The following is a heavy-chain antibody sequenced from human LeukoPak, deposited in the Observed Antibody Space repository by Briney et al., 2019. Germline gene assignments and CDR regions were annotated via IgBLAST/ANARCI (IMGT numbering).Heavy chain of an antibody. Sequence: GGSLRLSCAASGFTFSSYSMNWVRQAPGKGLEWVSSIGSDSSYIYYADSVKGRFTISRDNAKNSLYLQMSSLRAEDTAVYYCAGGCSGGSCYFIVGYAFDYLGQGTLVTVSS. D-gene: IGHD2-15*01. CDR2: IGSDSSYI. CDR1: GFTFSSYS. J-gene: IGHJ4*02. V-gene: IGHV3-21*01. CDR3: AGGCSGGSCYFIVGYAFDY.